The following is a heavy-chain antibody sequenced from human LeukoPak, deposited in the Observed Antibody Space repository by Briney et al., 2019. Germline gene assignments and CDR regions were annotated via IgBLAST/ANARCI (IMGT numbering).Heavy chain of an antibody. CDR2: ISSSSSTI. CDR1: GFTFSSYS. D-gene: IGHD5-24*01. J-gene: IGHJ4*02. CDR3: ARDAVEGKWLQFNYFNY. V-gene: IGHV3-48*02. Sequence: GGSLRLSCAASGFTFSSYSMNWVRQAPGKGLEWVSYISSSSSTIYYADSVKGRFTISRDNAKNSLYLQMNSLRDEDTAVYYCARDAVEGKWLQFNYFNYWGQGSLVTVSS.